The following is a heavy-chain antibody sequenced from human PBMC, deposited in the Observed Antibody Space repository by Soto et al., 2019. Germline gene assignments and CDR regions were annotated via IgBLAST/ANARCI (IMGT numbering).Heavy chain of an antibody. D-gene: IGHD2-8*01. CDR3: ARLIGNSWLDS. J-gene: IGHJ5*01. Sequence: LTCTVSGGSISSGGYYWSWIRQHPGKGLEWIGYIYYIGSTYYNPSLKSRITINPDTSNNQLSLQLNSVTPDDTAVYYCARLIGNSWLDSWGQGTLVTVSS. CDR2: IYYIGST. V-gene: IGHV4-31*03. CDR1: GGSISSGGYY.